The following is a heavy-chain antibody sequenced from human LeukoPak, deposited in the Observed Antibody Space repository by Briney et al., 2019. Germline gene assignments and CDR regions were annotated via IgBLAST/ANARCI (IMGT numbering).Heavy chain of an antibody. Sequence: SETLSLTCTVSGGSISSGHFYWGWVRQPPGKGLEWIGSILYVGNTFYNPSLNRRLTISRDTSKNEFSLKLTSVTAADTAIYYCARGFLGSSSMGVGFDPWGQGTLVTVSS. J-gene: IGHJ5*02. CDR2: ILYVGNT. V-gene: IGHV4-39*07. CDR1: GGSISSGHFY. D-gene: IGHD6-6*01. CDR3: ARGFLGSSSMGVGFDP.